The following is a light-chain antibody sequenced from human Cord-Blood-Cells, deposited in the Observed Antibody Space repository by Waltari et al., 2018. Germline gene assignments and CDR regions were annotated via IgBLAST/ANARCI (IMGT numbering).Light chain of an antibody. CDR2: KGS. CDR3: QQYNRDMYT. J-gene: IGKJ2*01. CDR1: QSISSW. Sequence: DIQMTQSPSTLSASVGDRVTITCRASQSISSWLAWYQQKPGKAPKLLIYKGSSLESGVPARFSSSRSWTEFTLTISSLQPYDFATYYCQQYNRDMYTFGPGTKLETK. V-gene: IGKV1-5*03.